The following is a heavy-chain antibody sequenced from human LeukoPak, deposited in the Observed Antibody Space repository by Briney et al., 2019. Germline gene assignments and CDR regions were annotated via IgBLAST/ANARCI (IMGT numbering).Heavy chain of an antibody. D-gene: IGHD1-26*01. CDR3: AKDMGRKWELLTRFDY. CDR2: ISWNSGSI. V-gene: IGHV3-9*01. J-gene: IGHJ4*02. Sequence: GGSLRLSCAASGFTFDDYAMHWVRQTPGKGLEWVSGISWNSGSIVYAGSVKGRFTISRDNAKNSLYLQMNSLRAEDTALYYCAKDMGRKWELLTRFDYWGQGTLVTVSS. CDR1: GFTFDDYA.